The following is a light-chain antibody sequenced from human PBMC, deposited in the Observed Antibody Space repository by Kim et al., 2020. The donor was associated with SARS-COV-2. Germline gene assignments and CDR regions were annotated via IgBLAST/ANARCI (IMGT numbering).Light chain of an antibody. J-gene: IGKJ1*01. CDR3: QQYNNSPLT. CDR1: QGIGNY. CDR2: DAS. Sequence: DIEMTQSPSSLSLSVGDRVTITCRASQGIGNYLNWYQQKPGKAPKLLIYDASTLETGVPSGFTASGSGTDFTLTINSLRPDDVATYYCQQYNNSPLTFGRGTKVDIK. V-gene: IGKV1-33*01.